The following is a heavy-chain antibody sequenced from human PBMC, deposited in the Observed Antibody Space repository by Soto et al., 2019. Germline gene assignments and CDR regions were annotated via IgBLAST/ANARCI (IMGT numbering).Heavy chain of an antibody. CDR2: IIPIFGTA. D-gene: IGHD3-22*01. J-gene: IGHJ1*01. CDR3: AGPSTHYYDSSGYYYFDEYSQH. V-gene: IGHV1-69*06. CDR1: GGTFSSYA. Sequence: GASVKVSCKASGGTFSSYAISWVRQAPGQGLEWMGGIIPIFGTANYAQKFQGRVTITADKSTSTAYMELSSLRSEDTAVYYCAGPSTHYYDSSGYYYFDEYSQHWGQGTLVTVSS.